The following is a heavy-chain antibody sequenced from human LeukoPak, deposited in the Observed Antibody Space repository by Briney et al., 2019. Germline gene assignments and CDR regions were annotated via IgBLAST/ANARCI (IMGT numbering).Heavy chain of an antibody. V-gene: IGHV3-15*07. Sequence: PGGSLRLSCAASGFTISNAWMNWVRQAPGKGLEWVGRIKSKTDGGTTDYAAPVKGRFTISRDDSKNTLYLQMNSLKTEDTAIYYCTAGGSPHYHYYGMDVWGQGTTVTVSS. D-gene: IGHD5-12*01. CDR3: TAGGSPHYHYYGMDV. J-gene: IGHJ6*02. CDR2: IKSKTDGGTT. CDR1: GFTISNAW.